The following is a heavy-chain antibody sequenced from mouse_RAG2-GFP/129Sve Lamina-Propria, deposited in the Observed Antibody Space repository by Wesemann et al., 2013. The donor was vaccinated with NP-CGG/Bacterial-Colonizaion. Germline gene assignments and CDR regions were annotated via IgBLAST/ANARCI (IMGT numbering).Heavy chain of an antibody. J-gene: IGHJ1*03. CDR2: INPDSSTI. V-gene: IGHV4-1*01. Sequence: VRRAPGKGLEWIGEINPDSSTINYAPSLKDKFIISRDNAKNTLYLQMSKVRSEDTALYYCARRDYGSSYRWYFDVWGTGTTVTVSS. D-gene: IGHD1-1*01. CDR3: ARRDYGSSYRWYFDV.